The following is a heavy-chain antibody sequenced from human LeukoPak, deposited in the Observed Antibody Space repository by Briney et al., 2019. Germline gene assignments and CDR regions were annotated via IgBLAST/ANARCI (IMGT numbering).Heavy chain of an antibody. D-gene: IGHD6-13*01. CDR3: ARSIGYGYGMDV. CDR2: ISYDGSNK. J-gene: IGHJ6*02. V-gene: IGHV3-30*03. Sequence: GRSLRLSCAASGFTFSSYGMHWVRQAPGKGLEWVAVISYDGSNKYYADSVKGRFTISRDNSKNTLYLQMNSLRAEDTAVYYCARSIGYGYGMDVWGQGTTVTVSS. CDR1: GFTFSSYG.